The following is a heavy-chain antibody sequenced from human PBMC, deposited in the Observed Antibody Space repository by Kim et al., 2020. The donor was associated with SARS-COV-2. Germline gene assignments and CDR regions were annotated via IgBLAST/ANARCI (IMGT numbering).Heavy chain of an antibody. CDR1: GFTFSSYD. Sequence: GGSLRLSCAASGFTFSSYDMHWVRQATGKGLEWVSAIGTAGDTYYPGSVKGRFTISRENAKNSLYLQMNSLRAGDTAVYYCARAGSRYCSGGSCYSVWYFDLWGRGTLVTVSS. CDR2: IGTAGDT. J-gene: IGHJ2*01. V-gene: IGHV3-13*04. D-gene: IGHD2-15*01. CDR3: ARAGSRYCSGGSCYSVWYFDL.